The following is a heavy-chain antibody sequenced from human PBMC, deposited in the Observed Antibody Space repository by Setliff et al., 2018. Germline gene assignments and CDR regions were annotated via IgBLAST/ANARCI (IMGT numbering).Heavy chain of an antibody. D-gene: IGHD3-3*01. CDR3: AISTIFGVVSPTPDAFDI. J-gene: IGHJ3*02. V-gene: IGHV1-3*01. CDR2: INAGNGNI. Sequence: ASVKVSCKASGDTSTTYAIHWVRQAPGQGLEWMGWINAGNGNIRYSQNFQGRVTITRDTSTSTAYMELSSLRSEDTAVYYCAISTIFGVVSPTPDAFDIWGQGTMVTVSS. CDR1: GDTSTTYA.